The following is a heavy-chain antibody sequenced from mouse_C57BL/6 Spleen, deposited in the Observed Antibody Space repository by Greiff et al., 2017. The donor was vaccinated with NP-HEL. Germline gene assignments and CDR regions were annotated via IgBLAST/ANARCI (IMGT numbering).Heavy chain of an antibody. Sequence: QVQLKESGPGILQSSQTLSLTCSFSGFSLSTSGMGVSWIRQPSGKGLEWLAHIYWDDDKRYNPSLKSRLPISKDTSRKHVFLKITGVDTADTATYDCARSPHYYGSTYYAMDYWGQGTSVTVSS. J-gene: IGHJ4*01. V-gene: IGHV8-12*01. CDR1: GFSLSTSGMG. D-gene: IGHD1-1*01. CDR2: IYWDDDK. CDR3: ARSPHYYGSTYYAMDY.